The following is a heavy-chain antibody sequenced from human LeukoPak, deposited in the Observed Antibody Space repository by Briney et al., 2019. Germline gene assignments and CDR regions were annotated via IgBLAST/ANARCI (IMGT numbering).Heavy chain of an antibody. CDR2: INHSGST. CDR1: GGSFSGYY. Sequence: ETLSLTCAVYGGSFSGYYWSWIRQPPGKGLEWIGEINHSGSTNYNPSLKSRVTISLDTSKNQFSLKLSSVTAADTAVYYCARGANYYDSSGYSATFDYWGQGTLVTVSS. V-gene: IGHV4-34*01. CDR3: ARGANYYDSSGYSATFDY. J-gene: IGHJ4*02. D-gene: IGHD3-22*01.